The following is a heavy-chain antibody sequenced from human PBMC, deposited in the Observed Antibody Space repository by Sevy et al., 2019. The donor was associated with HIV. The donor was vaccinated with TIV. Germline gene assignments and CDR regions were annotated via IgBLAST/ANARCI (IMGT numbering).Heavy chain of an antibody. CDR3: ARGDYYDSSGYYGYNWFDP. J-gene: IGHJ5*02. CDR1: GGSISSGGYS. Sequence: SETLSLTCAVSGGSISSGGYSWSWIRQPPGKGLEWIGYIYHSGSTYYNPSLKSRVTISVDRSKNQFSLKLSSVTAADTAVYYCARGDYYDSSGYYGYNWFDPWGQGTLVTVSS. CDR2: IYHSGST. D-gene: IGHD3-22*01. V-gene: IGHV4-30-2*01.